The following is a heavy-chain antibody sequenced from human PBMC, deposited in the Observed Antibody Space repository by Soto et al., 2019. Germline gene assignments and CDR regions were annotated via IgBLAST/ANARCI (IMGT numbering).Heavy chain of an antibody. CDR3: ARHSNWNGGYYYYGMDV. D-gene: IGHD1-1*01. J-gene: IGHJ6*02. CDR2: IYPGDSDT. CDR1: GYSFTSYW. V-gene: IGHV5-51*01. Sequence: GESLKISCKGSGYSFTSYWIGWVRQMPGKGLEWMGIIYPGDSDTRYSPSFQGQVTISADKSISTAYLQWSSLKVSDTAMYYCARHSNWNGGYYYYGMDVWGQGTTVTVSS.